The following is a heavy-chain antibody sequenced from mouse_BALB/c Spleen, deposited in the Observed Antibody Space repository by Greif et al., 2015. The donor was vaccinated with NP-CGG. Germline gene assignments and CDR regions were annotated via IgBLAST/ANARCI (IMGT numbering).Heavy chain of an antibody. CDR1: GFTFSSYT. Sequence: DVHLVESGGGLVQPGGSLELSCAASGFTFSSYTMSWVRQTPEKRLEWVAYISNGGGSTYYPDTVKGRFTISRDNAKNTLYLQMSSLKSEDTAMYYCARHELLRSFAYWGQGTLVTVSA. CDR2: ISNGGGST. CDR3: ARHELLRSFAY. J-gene: IGHJ3*01. D-gene: IGHD1-1*01. V-gene: IGHV5-12-2*01.